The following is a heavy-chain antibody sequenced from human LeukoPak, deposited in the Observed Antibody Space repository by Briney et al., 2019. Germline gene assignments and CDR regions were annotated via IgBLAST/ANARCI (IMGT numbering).Heavy chain of an antibody. CDR2: IWYDGSNK. V-gene: IGHV3-33*01. J-gene: IGHJ4*02. Sequence: GRSLRLSCAASGFTFSSYGMHWVRQAPGKGLEWVAVIWYDGSNKYYADSVKGRFTISRDNSKNTLYLQMNSLRAEDTAVYYCARARRMVRGWGDYFDYWGQGTLVTVSS. D-gene: IGHD3-10*01. CDR1: GFTFSSYG. CDR3: ARARRMVRGWGDYFDY.